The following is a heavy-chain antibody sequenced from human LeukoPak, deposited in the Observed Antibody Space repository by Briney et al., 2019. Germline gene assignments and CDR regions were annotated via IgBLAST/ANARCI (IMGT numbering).Heavy chain of an antibody. D-gene: IGHD1/OR15-1a*01. V-gene: IGHV4-61*01. CDR2: IYYSGST. J-gene: IGHJ4*02. Sequence: SETLSLTCTVSGVSVSSGSYYWSWIRQPPGKGLEWIGYIYYSGSTNYNPSLKSRVTISVDTSKDQFSLKLSSVTAADTAVYYCARDRGTWGTFDYWGQGTLVTVSS. CDR3: ARDRGTWGTFDY. CDR1: GVSVSSGSYY.